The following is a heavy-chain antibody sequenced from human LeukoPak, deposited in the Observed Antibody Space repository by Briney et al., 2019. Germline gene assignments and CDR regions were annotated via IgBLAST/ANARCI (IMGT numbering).Heavy chain of an antibody. J-gene: IGHJ5*02. D-gene: IGHD3-16*02. CDR1: GFIFRNYW. CDR3: ARGVIIRGRLDP. Sequence: PGGSLRLSCAASGFIFRNYWMSWVRQAPGKGLEWVANIKEDGSEKYYVESAKGRFTISRDNAKNSLYLQMSSLRAEDTAVYYCARGVIIRGRLDPWGQGTLVTVSS. V-gene: IGHV3-7*01. CDR2: IKEDGSEK.